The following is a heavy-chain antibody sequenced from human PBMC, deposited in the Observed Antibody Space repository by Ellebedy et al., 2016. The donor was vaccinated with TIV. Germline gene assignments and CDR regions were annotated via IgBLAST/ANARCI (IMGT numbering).Heavy chain of an antibody. J-gene: IGHJ3*02. CDR1: RFTFSSYS. D-gene: IGHD3-16*01. CDR2: ISSVSSYI. Sequence: GESLKISCAASRFTFSSYSMNWVRQAPGKGLAWVSSISSVSSYIYYADSVKGRFTISRDNAKNSLYLQMNSLRAEDTAVYYCARDMITRNAFDIWGQGTMVTVSS. V-gene: IGHV3-21*01. CDR3: ARDMITRNAFDI.